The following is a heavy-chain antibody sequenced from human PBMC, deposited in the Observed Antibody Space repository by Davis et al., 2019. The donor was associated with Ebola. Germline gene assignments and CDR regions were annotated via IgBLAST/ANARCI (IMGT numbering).Heavy chain of an antibody. CDR1: GFTFSSYA. J-gene: IGHJ4*02. D-gene: IGHD2-21*02. CDR3: ARGSQTAYMMNLDY. CDR2: ISYDGSNK. Sequence: PGGSLRLSCAVSGFTFSSYAMYWVRQVPGKGLECVAVISYDGSNKYYADSVKGRFTISRDNAKNSLYLQMNSLRAEDTAFQYCARGSQTAYMMNLDYWGEGILVTVSS. V-gene: IGHV3-30-3*01.